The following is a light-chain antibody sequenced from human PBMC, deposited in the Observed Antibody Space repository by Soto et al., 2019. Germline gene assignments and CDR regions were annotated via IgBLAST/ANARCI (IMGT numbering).Light chain of an antibody. CDR3: QQYGSSGT. V-gene: IGKV3-20*01. CDR2: GAS. Sequence: ELVLTQSACTLSLSAGERATLSCRASQSCSKNYLAWYQQKPGQAPRLLIYGASNRATGIPDRFSGSGSGTDFTLTISRLQPEDFAVYYCQQYGSSGTFGQGTKVDIK. J-gene: IGKJ1*01. CDR1: QSCSKNY.